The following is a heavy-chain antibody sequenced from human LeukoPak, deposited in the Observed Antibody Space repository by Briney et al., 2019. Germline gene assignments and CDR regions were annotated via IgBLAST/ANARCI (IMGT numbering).Heavy chain of an antibody. CDR2: ISGSGGST. CDR1: GFTFSNYA. CDR3: AKDRSSGDQDFDY. J-gene: IGHJ4*02. V-gene: IGHV3-23*01. D-gene: IGHD4-17*01. Sequence: GGSLRLSCAASGFTFSNYAMSWVRQAPGKGLEWVSVISGSGGSTYYADSVKGRFTISRDNSKNTLYLQMNSLRAEDTAVYYCAKDRSSGDQDFDYWGQGTLVTVSS.